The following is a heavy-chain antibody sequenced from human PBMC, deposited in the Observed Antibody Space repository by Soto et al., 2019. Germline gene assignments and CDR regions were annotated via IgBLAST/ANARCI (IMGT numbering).Heavy chain of an antibody. J-gene: IGHJ6*03. V-gene: IGHV1-18*01. CDR1: GYTFTSYG. CDR2: ISAYNGNT. CDR3: ARDLGYGDPAYHYYMDV. D-gene: IGHD5-12*01. Sequence: ASVKVSCKASGYTFTSYGISWVRQAPGQGLEWMGWISAYNGNTNYAQKLQGRVTMTTDTSTSTAYMELRSLRSDDTAVYYCARDLGYGDPAYHYYMDVWGKGTTVTSP.